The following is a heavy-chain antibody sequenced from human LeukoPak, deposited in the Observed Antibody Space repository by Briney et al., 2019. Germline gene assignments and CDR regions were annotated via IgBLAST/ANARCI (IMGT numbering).Heavy chain of an antibody. CDR1: GGSISGNY. Sequence: SETLPLTCTVSGGSISGNYWTWLRQPPGKGLDYIGHVFYTGSTNYSPSLKSRATISIDTSKSHFSLKLTSVTAADTAVYYCARAVAVAGTFKFDFWGQGTLVTVSS. CDR3: ARAVAVAGTFKFDF. V-gene: IGHV4-59*01. J-gene: IGHJ4*02. D-gene: IGHD6-19*01. CDR2: VFYTGST.